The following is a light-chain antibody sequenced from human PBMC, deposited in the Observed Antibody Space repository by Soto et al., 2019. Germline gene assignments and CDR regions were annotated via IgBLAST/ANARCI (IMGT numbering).Light chain of an antibody. J-gene: IGKJ2*01. Sequence: EIVMTQSPATLSVSPGERATLSCRASQSVSSNLAWYQQKPGQAPRLLIYGASTRATGFPARFSGSGSGTEFNLTISSLQSEDFAVYYCQQYNNWPPANTFGQGTKLEIK. CDR1: QSVSSN. CDR2: GAS. V-gene: IGKV3-15*01. CDR3: QQYNNWPPANT.